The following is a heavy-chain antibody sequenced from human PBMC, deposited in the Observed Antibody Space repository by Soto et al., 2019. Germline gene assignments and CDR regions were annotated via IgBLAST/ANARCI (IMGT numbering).Heavy chain of an antibody. J-gene: IGHJ6*02. CDR1: GFTFSSYG. V-gene: IGHV3-30*18. Sequence: GSLRLSCAASGFTFSSYGMHWVRQAPGKGLEWVAVISYDGSNKYYADSVKGRFTISRDNSKNTLYLQMNSLRAEDTAVYYCAKDHISVVVPAAPYGMDVWGQGTTVTVSS. CDR3: AKDHISVVVPAAPYGMDV. CDR2: ISYDGSNK. D-gene: IGHD2-2*01.